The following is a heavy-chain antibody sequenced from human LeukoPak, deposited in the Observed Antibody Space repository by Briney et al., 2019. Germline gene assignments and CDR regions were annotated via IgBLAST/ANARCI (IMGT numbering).Heavy chain of an antibody. CDR2: ISSSSSYI. Sequence: GGSLRLSCAASGFTFSSYGMNWVRQAPGKGLEWVSSISSSSSYIYYADSVKGRFTISRDNAKNSLYLQMNSLRAEDTAVYYCAGPGYSSSWYGFDPWGQGTLVTVSS. CDR3: AGPGYSSSWYGFDP. D-gene: IGHD6-13*01. J-gene: IGHJ5*02. CDR1: GFTFSSYG. V-gene: IGHV3-21*01.